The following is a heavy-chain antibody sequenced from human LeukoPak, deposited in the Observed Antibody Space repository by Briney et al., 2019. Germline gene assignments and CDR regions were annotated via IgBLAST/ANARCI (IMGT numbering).Heavy chain of an antibody. V-gene: IGHV3-30*04. J-gene: IGHJ4*02. CDR3: ARASDGTEDY. CDR2: ISYDGSNK. CDR1: GFTFSSYA. D-gene: IGHD5-18*01. Sequence: RGSLRLSCAASGFTFSSYAMHWVRQAPGKGLEWVAVISYDGSNKYYADSVKGRFTISRDNSKNTLYLQMNSLRAEDTAVYYCARASDGTEDYWGQGTLVTVSS.